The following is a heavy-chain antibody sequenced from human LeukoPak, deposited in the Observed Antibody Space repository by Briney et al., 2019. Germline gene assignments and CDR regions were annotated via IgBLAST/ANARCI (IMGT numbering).Heavy chain of an antibody. V-gene: IGHV1-18*01. J-gene: IGHJ4*02. CDR2: ISGYNGNT. CDR3: ARGGRSYDSSGYYPIDY. CDR1: GYTFTSYG. Sequence: ASVKVSCKASGYTFTSYGISWVRQAPGQGLEWMGWISGYNGNTKYAQKFQGRLTTTTDTSTSTAYMELRSLRSDDTAVYYCARGGRSYDSSGYYPIDYWGQGTLVTVSS. D-gene: IGHD3-22*01.